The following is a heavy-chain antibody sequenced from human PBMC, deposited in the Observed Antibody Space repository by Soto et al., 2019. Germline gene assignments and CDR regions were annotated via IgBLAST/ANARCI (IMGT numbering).Heavy chain of an antibody. V-gene: IGHV1-46*01. D-gene: IGHD6-6*01. Sequence: QVQLVQSGAEVKKPGASVKVSCKASGYTFTSYYMHWVRQAPGQGLEWMGLINPSGGSTSYAQKFQGRVYLTRDTTTSTVYMKLRSLRSADRAVYYCARVLLSYSSSSGLPQGDYYYGMDVWGQGTTVTVSS. CDR1: GYTFTSYY. CDR3: ARVLLSYSSSSGLPQGDYYYGMDV. J-gene: IGHJ6*02. CDR2: INPSGGST.